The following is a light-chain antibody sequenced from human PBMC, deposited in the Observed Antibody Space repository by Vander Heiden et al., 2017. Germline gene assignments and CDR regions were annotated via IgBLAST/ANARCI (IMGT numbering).Light chain of an antibody. Sequence: EIVLTQSPGTLSLSPGERPTLSCRASQIVPSNFLAWYKQKPGQAPRLLIYGASTRATGVPDRFSGSGSGTDFTLTTTRLDPDDFAVYFCQQDGSKPLTFGGGTTFEIK. CDR3: QQDGSKPLT. V-gene: IGKV3-20*01. CDR2: GAS. J-gene: IGKJ4*01. CDR1: QIVPSNF.